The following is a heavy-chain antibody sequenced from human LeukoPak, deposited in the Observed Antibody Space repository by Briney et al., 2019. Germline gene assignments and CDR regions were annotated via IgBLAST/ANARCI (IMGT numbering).Heavy chain of an antibody. Sequence: GESLKISCKGVGYDFTNNWIGWARQMPGKGLEWMGIVYPPDSDVRYSPSFQGQVTISVDKSISTAYLQWNSLKAADTAIYYCARRVLTGSDWFDPWGQGTLVTVTS. V-gene: IGHV5-51*01. CDR2: VYPPDSDV. CDR3: ARRVLTGSDWFDP. CDR1: GYDFTNNW. J-gene: IGHJ5*02. D-gene: IGHD3-9*01.